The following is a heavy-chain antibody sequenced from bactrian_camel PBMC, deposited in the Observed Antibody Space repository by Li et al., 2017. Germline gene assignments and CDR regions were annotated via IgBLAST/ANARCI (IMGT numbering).Heavy chain of an antibody. CDR3: ATRRYAEAH. J-gene: IGHJ4*01. CDR2: INSSGRST. Sequence: DVQLVESGGDLVQPGGSLMVSCAASGFTFSDYTMTWVRLAPGKGLEWVSDINSSGRSTNYADSVKGRFTISRDNARNTVYLQMNSLKSGDSALYYCATRRYAEAHWGQGTQVTVS. D-gene: IGHD1*01. V-gene: IGHV3S40*01. CDR1: GFTFSDYT.